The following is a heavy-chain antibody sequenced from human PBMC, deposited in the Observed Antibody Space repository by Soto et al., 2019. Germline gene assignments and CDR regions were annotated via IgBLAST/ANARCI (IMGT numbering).Heavy chain of an antibody. Sequence: VGSLRLSCAASGFTFSSYAMHWVRQAPGKGLEWVAVISYDGSNKYYADSVKGRFTISRDNSKNTLYLQMNSLRAEDTAVYYCARASYYYDSSGYFDYWGQGTLVTVSS. V-gene: IGHV3-30-3*01. J-gene: IGHJ4*02. CDR1: GFTFSSYA. D-gene: IGHD3-22*01. CDR3: ARASYYYDSSGYFDY. CDR2: ISYDGSNK.